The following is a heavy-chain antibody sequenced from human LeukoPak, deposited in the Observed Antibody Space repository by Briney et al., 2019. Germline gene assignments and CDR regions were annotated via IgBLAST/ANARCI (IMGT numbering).Heavy chain of an antibody. Sequence: GRSLRLSCAASGFTFRDYAMHWVRQAPGKGLEWVSGITWNSGSIGYADSVKGRFTISRDNAKNSLYLQINSLRAEDTAVYYCARARWDYWGQGTLVTVSS. CDR3: ARARWDY. V-gene: IGHV3-9*01. CDR2: ITWNSGSI. CDR1: GFTFRDYA. J-gene: IGHJ4*02.